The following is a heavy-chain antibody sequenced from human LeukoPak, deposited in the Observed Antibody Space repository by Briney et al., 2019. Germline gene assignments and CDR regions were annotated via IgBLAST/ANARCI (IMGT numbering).Heavy chain of an antibody. CDR2: IYTSGST. V-gene: IGHV4-4*07. D-gene: IGHD6-13*01. J-gene: IGHJ3*02. Sequence: PSETLSLTCTVSGGSISSYYWSWIWQPAGKGLEWIGRIYTSGSTNYNPSLKSRVTMSVDTSKNQFSLKLSSVTAADTAVYYCARATYSSSADAFDIWGQGTMVTVSS. CDR1: GGSISSYY. CDR3: ARATYSSSADAFDI.